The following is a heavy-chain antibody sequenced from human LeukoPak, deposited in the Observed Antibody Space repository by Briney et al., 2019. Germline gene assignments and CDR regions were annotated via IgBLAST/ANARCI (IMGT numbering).Heavy chain of an antibody. CDR2: FDPDLSEI. D-gene: IGHD6-19*01. J-gene: IGHJ3*02. V-gene: IGHV1-24*01. Sequence: ASMKVSCKVFEYTLNEMAMHWIRQSPGEGLEWMGGFDPDLSEIVYAQKFQGRVTMTEDTSTNTAYMELSSLRSDDTAVHYCGRQIRAGAFDIWGQGTIVTVSS. CDR3: GRQIRAGAFDI. CDR1: EYTLNEMA.